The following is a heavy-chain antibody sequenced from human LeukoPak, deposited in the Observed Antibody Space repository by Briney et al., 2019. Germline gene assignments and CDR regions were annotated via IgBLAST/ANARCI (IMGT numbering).Heavy chain of an antibody. CDR1: GGSISSYY. Sequence: SETLSLTCTVSGGSISSYYWSWLRQPAGKGLEWIGRIYTSGSTNYNPSLKSRVTMSVDTSKNQFSLKLSSVTAADTAVYYCARGPTKVRGYGMDVWGQGTTVTVSS. D-gene: IGHD3-10*01. J-gene: IGHJ6*02. CDR3: ARGPTKVRGYGMDV. CDR2: IYTSGST. V-gene: IGHV4-4*07.